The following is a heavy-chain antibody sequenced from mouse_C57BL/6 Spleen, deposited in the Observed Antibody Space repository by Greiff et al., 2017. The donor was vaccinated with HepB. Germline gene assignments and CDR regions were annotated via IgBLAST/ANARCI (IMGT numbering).Heavy chain of an antibody. J-gene: IGHJ2*01. V-gene: IGHV1-18*01. Sequence: VQLQQSGPELVKPGASVKIPCKASGYTFTDYNMDWVKQSHGKSLEWIGDINPNNGGTIYNQKFKGKATLTVDKSSSTAYMELRSLTSEDTAVYYCARSDDGYLYYFDYWGQGTTLTVSS. CDR1: GYTFTDYN. CDR3: ARSDDGYLYYFDY. CDR2: INPNNGGT. D-gene: IGHD2-3*01.